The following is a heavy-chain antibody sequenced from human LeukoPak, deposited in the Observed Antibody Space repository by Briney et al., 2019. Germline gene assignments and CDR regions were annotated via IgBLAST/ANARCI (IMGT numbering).Heavy chain of an antibody. V-gene: IGHV3-23*01. CDR1: GFTFSSYS. Sequence: GGSLRLSCAASGFTFSSYSMNWVRQAPGKGLEWVSSIRQSGDITYYADSVKGRFTISRDNSKNTLSLQMNSLSREDTAIYYCVRRGGSDGWGAFDIWGQGTVVTVSS. J-gene: IGHJ3*02. CDR3: VRRGGSDGWGAFDI. CDR2: IRQSGDIT. D-gene: IGHD5-24*01.